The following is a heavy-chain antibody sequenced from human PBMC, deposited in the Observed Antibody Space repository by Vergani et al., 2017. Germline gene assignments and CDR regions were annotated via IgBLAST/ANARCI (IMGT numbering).Heavy chain of an antibody. Sequence: QVQLVESGGGVVQPGRSLRLSCAASGFTFSSYGMHWVRQTPGKGLEWVAVIWYDGSNKYYADSVKGRFTISRDNSKNTLYLQMNSLRAEDTAVYYCAKEGSGWYGWYFDLWGRGTLVTVSS. CDR3: AKEGSGWYGWYFDL. J-gene: IGHJ2*01. CDR2: IWYDGSNK. V-gene: IGHV3-33*06. D-gene: IGHD6-19*01. CDR1: GFTFSSYG.